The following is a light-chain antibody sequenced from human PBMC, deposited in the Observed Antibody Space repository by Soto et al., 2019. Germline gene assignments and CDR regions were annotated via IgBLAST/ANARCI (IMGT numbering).Light chain of an antibody. CDR3: QQRSSTPHT. V-gene: IGKV1-39*01. Sequence: DIQMTQSPSSLSASLGDRVTITCRASQTINNYLHWYQQRPGEAPKLLIYSASNLQTGVPPRFSGSGSGTHFTLTISSLQPEDFATYYCQQRSSTPHTFGQGTIVEIK. J-gene: IGKJ2*01. CDR2: SAS. CDR1: QTINNY.